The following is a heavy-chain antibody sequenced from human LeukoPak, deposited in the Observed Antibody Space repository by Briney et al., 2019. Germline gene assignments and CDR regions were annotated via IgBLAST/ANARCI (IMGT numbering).Heavy chain of an antibody. D-gene: IGHD4-23*01. CDR2: IWYDGSNK. CDR1: GFTFSSYG. J-gene: IGHJ4*02. V-gene: IGHV3-33*01. Sequence: GRSLRLSCAASGFTFSSYGMHWVRQAPGKGLEWVAVIWYDGSNKYYADSVKGRFTTSRDNSKNTLYLQMNSLRAEDTAVYYCARAYGGNDLCDYWGQGTLVTVSS. CDR3: ARAYGGNDLCDY.